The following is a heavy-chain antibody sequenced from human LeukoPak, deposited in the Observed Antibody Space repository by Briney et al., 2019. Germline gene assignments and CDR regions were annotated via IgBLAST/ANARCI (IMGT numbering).Heavy chain of an antibody. CDR3: AKDLTHYYGSGSPDTPADY. Sequence: GGSLRLSCTASGFTFGDYAMSWVRQAPGKGLEWVSAISGSGGSTYYADSVKGRFTISRDNSKNTLYLQMNSLRAEDTAVYYCAKDLTHYYGSGSPDTPADYWGQGTLVTVSS. CDR2: ISGSGGST. CDR1: GFTFGDYA. D-gene: IGHD3-10*01. V-gene: IGHV3-23*01. J-gene: IGHJ4*02.